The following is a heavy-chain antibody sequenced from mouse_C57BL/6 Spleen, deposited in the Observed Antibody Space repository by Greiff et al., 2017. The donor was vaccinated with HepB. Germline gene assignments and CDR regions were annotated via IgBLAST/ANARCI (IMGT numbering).Heavy chain of an antibody. V-gene: IGHV1-66*01. CDR2: IYPGSGNT. CDR3: ARYITTNYAMDY. J-gene: IGHJ4*01. D-gene: IGHD1-1*01. Sequence: QVQLQQSGPELVKPGASVKISCKASGYSFTSYYIHWVKQRPGQGLEWIGWIYPGSGNTKYNEKFKGKATLTADTSSSTAYMQLSSLTSEDSAVYYCARYITTNYAMDYWGQGTSVTVSS. CDR1: GYSFTSYY.